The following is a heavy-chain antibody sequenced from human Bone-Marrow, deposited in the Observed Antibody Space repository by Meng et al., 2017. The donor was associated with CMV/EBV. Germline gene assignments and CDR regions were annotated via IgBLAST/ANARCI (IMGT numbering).Heavy chain of an antibody. D-gene: IGHD6-13*01. Sequence: ASVKVSCKASGYTFTDYYMHWVRQAPGQGLEWMGRINPNSGDTNYAQKFRGRVTMTRHTSISTAYMELSRLRSEDTAVYYCARETGAAGLLDPWGQGTLVTVSS. CDR2: INPNSGDT. CDR1: GYTFTDYY. CDR3: ARETGAAGLLDP. J-gene: IGHJ5*02. V-gene: IGHV1-2*06.